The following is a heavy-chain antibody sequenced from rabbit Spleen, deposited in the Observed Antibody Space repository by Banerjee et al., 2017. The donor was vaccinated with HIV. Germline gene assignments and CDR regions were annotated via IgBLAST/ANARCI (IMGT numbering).Heavy chain of an antibody. CDR2: IDPVFGIT. Sequence: QLKESGGGLVQPGGSLKLSCKASGFTLSSYYMNWVRQAPGKGLEWIGYIDPVFGITYYANWVNGRFSISRENAQNTVFLQMTSLTAADTATYFCARETSGYHGYLDLWGPGTLVTVS. CDR3: ARETSGYHGYLDL. J-gene: IGHJ4*01. V-gene: IGHV1S7*01. CDR1: GFTLSSYY. D-gene: IGHD7-1*01.